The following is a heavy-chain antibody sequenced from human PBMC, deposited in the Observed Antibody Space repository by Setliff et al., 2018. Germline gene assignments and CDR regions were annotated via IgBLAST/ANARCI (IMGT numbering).Heavy chain of an antibody. Sequence: ASVKVSCKASGYTFTSYAMNWVRQAPGQGLEWMGWINTNTGNPTYAQGLTGRFVFSLDTSVSTAYLQISSLKAEDTAVYYCARGRYCGGDCYFPWFDPWGQGTLVTVSS. V-gene: IGHV7-4-1*02. CDR1: GYTFTSYA. D-gene: IGHD2-21*01. CDR3: ARGRYCGGDCYFPWFDP. CDR2: INTNTGNP. J-gene: IGHJ5*02.